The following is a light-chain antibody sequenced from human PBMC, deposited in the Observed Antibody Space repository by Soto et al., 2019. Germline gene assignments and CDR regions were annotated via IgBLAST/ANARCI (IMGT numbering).Light chain of an antibody. CDR1: QSVSSTY. J-gene: IGKJ5*01. V-gene: IGKV3-20*01. CDR3: QQYGTSEII. CDR2: GAF. Sequence: EIVLTQSPGTLSLSPGERSTLSCRASQSVSSTYLAWYQQTPGQAPSXXIYGAFSRATGIPDRFSGSGSGTDFTITISRLEPEDFVVFYCQQYGTSEIIFGQGTRLEIK.